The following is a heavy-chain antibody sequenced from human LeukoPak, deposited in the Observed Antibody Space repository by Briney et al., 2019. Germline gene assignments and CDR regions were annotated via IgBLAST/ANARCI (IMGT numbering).Heavy chain of an antibody. J-gene: IGHJ3*02. Sequence: GGSLRLSCAASGFTFSNYDMNWVRQAPGKGLEWVSSISSGSSFIYYADSVKGRFTISRDNAKNTLYLQMNSLRVEDAAVYYCATVGGVSGRAFDMWGQGTVVTVSS. V-gene: IGHV3-21*01. D-gene: IGHD2-8*01. CDR2: ISSGSSFI. CDR3: ATVGGVSGRAFDM. CDR1: GFTFSNYD.